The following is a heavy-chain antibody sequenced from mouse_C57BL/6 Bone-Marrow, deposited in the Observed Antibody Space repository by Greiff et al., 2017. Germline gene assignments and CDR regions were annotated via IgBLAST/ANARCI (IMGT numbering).Heavy chain of an antibody. J-gene: IGHJ3*01. CDR3: ARSMMVTGGLAY. CDR2: IHPNSGST. Sequence: QVQLQQSGAELVKPGASVKLSCKASGYTFTSYWMHWVKQRPGQGLEWIGMIHPNSGSTNYNEKFKSKATLTVDKSSSTAYMQLSSLTSEDSAVYYRARSMMVTGGLAYWGQGTLVTVAA. D-gene: IGHD2-3*01. CDR1: GYTFTSYW. V-gene: IGHV1-64*01.